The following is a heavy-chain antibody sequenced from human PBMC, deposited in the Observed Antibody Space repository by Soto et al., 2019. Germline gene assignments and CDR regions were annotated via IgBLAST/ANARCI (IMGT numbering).Heavy chain of an antibody. V-gene: IGHV1-69*01. Sequence: KVSCKASGGTFSSYAVSWVRQAPGQGLEWMGGIIPIFGTANYAQKFQGRVTITADESTSTAYMELSSLRSEDTAVYYCARESSRRGDGAPPRNHYDSSGYYPDAFDIWGQGTMVTVSS. CDR2: IIPIFGTA. CDR3: ARESSRRGDGAPPRNHYDSSGYYPDAFDI. D-gene: IGHD3-22*01. CDR1: GGTFSSYA. J-gene: IGHJ3*02.